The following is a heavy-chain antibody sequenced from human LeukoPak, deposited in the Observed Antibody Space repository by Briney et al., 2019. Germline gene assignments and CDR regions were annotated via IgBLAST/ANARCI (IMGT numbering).Heavy chain of an antibody. D-gene: IGHD5-12*01. Sequence: GGSLRLSCAASGFTFSSYSMNWVRQAPGKGLEWVSYISSSSSTIYYADSVKGRFTISRDNAKNSLYLQMNSLRAEDTAVHYCARISRGYSGYDPLPAGSDGYWGQGTLVTVSS. J-gene: IGHJ4*02. CDR2: ISSSSSTI. CDR3: ARISRGYSGYDPLPAGSDGY. CDR1: GFTFSSYS. V-gene: IGHV3-48*04.